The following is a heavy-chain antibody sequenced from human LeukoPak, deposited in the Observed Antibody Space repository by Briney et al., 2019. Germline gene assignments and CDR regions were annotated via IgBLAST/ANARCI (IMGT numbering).Heavy chain of an antibody. CDR1: GDSFSSSSAA. Sequence: SQTLSLTCALSGDSFSSSSAAWNWIRQSPSRGLEWLGRTYYRSRWYNDYAGSVKGRITIKPDASKNQFSLTLNSVTPENTAVFCCAREWGPATIYDSWGQGTLVIVSS. J-gene: IGHJ4*02. CDR2: TYYRSRWYN. V-gene: IGHV6-1*01. CDR3: AREWGPATIYDS. D-gene: IGHD1-26*01.